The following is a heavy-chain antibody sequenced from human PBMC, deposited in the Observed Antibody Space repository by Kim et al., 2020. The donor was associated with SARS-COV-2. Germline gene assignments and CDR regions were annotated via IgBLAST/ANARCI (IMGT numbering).Heavy chain of an antibody. J-gene: IGHJ4*02. CDR2: IERKTEGGTT. CDR3: TTGAYYYDSSGYWDLDY. CDR1: GFTFTNAW. Sequence: GGSLRLSCAASGFTFTNAWMTWVRQAPGKGLEWVGRIERKTEGGTTDYAAPVIGRFTISRDDSKNTLYLQMNSLKIDDTAVYYCTTGAYYYDSSGYWDLDYWGQGTLVTVSS. D-gene: IGHD3-22*01. V-gene: IGHV3-15*04.